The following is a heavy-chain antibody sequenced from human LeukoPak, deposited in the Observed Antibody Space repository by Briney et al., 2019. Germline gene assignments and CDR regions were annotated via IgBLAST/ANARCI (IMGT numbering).Heavy chain of an antibody. Sequence: GGSLRLSCAASGFTFSSYDMHWVRQATGKGLEWVSGIGTAGDIHYPGSVKGRFTISRENAKNSLYLQVNSLRAEDTAVYYCAELGITMIGGVWGKGTTVTISS. CDR1: GFTFSSYD. CDR2: IGTAGDI. V-gene: IGHV3-13*01. CDR3: AELGITMIGGV. D-gene: IGHD3-10*02. J-gene: IGHJ6*04.